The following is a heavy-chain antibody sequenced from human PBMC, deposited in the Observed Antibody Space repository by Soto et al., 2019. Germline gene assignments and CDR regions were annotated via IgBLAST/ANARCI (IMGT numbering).Heavy chain of an antibody. Sequence: GGSLRLSCAASGFTFSSYSMNWVRQAPGKGLEWVSSISSSSSYIYYADSVKGRFTISRDNAKNSLYLQMNSLRAEDTAVYYCARALNQWLRNWFDVWGQGTTVTVSS. V-gene: IGHV3-21*01. CDR3: ARALNQWLRNWFDV. J-gene: IGHJ6*02. CDR1: GFTFSSYS. CDR2: ISSSSSYI. D-gene: IGHD5-12*01.